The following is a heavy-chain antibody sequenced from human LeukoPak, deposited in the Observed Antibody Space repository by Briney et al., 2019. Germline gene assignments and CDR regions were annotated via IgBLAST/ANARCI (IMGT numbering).Heavy chain of an antibody. CDR3: ATLTEPDTAMVHDY. D-gene: IGHD5-18*01. Sequence: SETLSLTCAVSGGSISSGGYSWSWIRQPPGKGLEWIGYIYHSGSTYYNPSLKSRVTISVDRSKNQFSLKLSSVTAADTAVYYCATLTEPDTAMVHDYWGQGTLVTVSS. CDR1: GGSISSGGYS. CDR2: IYHSGST. V-gene: IGHV4-30-2*02. J-gene: IGHJ4*02.